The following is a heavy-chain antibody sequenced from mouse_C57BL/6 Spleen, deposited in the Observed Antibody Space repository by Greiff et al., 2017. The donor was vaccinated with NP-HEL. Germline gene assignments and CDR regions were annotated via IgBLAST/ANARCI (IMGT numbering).Heavy chain of an antibody. V-gene: IGHV5-16*01. CDR3: ARDHGSSSFDY. D-gene: IGHD1-1*01. CDR2: INYDGSST. Sequence: EVKLMESEGGLVQPGSSMKLSCTASGFTFSDYYMAWVRQVPEKGLEWVANINYDGSSTYYLDSLKSRFIISRDNAKNILYLQMSSLKSEDTATYYCARDHGSSSFDYWGQGTTLTVSS. J-gene: IGHJ2*01. CDR1: GFTFSDYY.